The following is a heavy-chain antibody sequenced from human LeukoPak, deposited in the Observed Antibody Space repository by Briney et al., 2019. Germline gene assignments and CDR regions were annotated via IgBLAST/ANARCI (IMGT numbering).Heavy chain of an antibody. V-gene: IGHV3-15*01. J-gene: IGHJ4*02. Sequence: GGSLRLSCAASVFTFYDAWMTSVRQAPGQGLEWVGRIKSKTDGGTTDYAAPVKGRFTISGADSKTTLYLQMNSLNTEATAVYYCTTTLTVAGTSMGYWGQGTLVTVSS. D-gene: IGHD6-19*01. CDR2: IKSKTDGGTT. CDR3: TTTLTVAGTSMGY. CDR1: VFTFYDAW.